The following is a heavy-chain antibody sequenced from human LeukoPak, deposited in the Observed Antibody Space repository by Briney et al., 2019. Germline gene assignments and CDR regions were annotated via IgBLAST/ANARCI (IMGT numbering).Heavy chain of an antibody. CDR3: AGEEALAAPYY. V-gene: IGHV3-21*01. CDR2: ISSSSSYI. Sequence: GGSLRLSCAASGFTFSSYSMNWVRQAPGKGLEWVSSISSSSSYIYYADSVKGRFTISRDNAKNSLYLQMNSLRAENTAVYYCAGEEALAAPYYWGQGTLVTVSS. J-gene: IGHJ4*02. CDR1: GFTFSSYS. D-gene: IGHD6-19*01.